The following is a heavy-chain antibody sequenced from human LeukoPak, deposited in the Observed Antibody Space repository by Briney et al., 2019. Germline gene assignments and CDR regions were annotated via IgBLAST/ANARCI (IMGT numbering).Heavy chain of an antibody. CDR1: GGSISSYY. CDR3: ARNPLRITMVRGVILPHFDY. J-gene: IGHJ4*02. Sequence: SETLSLTCTVSGGSISSYYWSWIRQPAGKGLEWIGRIYTSGSTNYNPSLKSRVTMSVDTSKNQFSLKLSSVTAADTAVYYCARNPLRITMVRGVILPHFDYWGQGTLVTVSS. D-gene: IGHD3-10*01. V-gene: IGHV4-4*07. CDR2: IYTSGST.